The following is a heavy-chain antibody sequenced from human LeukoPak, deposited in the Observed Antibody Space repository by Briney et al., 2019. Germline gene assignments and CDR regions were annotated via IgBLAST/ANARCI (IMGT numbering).Heavy chain of an antibody. J-gene: IGHJ2*01. CDR2: IIPIFGTA. CDR3: ARDSYYDILTGYGLGGVNYWYFDL. CDR1: GGTFSSYA. D-gene: IGHD3-9*01. Sequence: ASVKVSCKASGGTFSSYAISWVRQAPGQGLEWMGRIIPIFGTANYAQKFQGRVTITTDESTSTAYMELSSLRSEDTAVYYCARDSYYDILTGYGLGGVNYWYFDLWGRGTLVTVSS. V-gene: IGHV1-69*05.